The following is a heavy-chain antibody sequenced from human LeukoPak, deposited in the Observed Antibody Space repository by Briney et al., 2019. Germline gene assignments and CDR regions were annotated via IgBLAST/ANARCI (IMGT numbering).Heavy chain of an antibody. Sequence: PGGSLRLSCAASGFTFSTYNMNWVRQAPGKGLEWISFIKSSGTITYYTDSVKGRFTISRDNAKNTLYLQMNSLRAEDTAVYYCARTSTGGTRYYYGMDVWGQGTTVTVSS. CDR2: IKSSGTIT. CDR3: ARTSTGGTRYYYGMDV. V-gene: IGHV3-48*04. J-gene: IGHJ6*02. D-gene: IGHD3-16*01. CDR1: GFTFSTYN.